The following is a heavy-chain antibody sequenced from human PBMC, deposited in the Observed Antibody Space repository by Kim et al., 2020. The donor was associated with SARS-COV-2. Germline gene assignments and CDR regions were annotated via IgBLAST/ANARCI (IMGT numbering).Heavy chain of an antibody. V-gene: IGHV4-39*07. J-gene: IGHJ4*02. D-gene: IGHD4-17*01. CDR3: ARGGGNDYGDYYMDPYFDY. CDR2: IYYSGST. CDR1: GGSISSSSYY. Sequence: SETLSLTCTVSGGSISSSSYYWGWIRQPPGKGLEWIGSIYYSGSTYYNPSLKSRVTISVDTSKNQFSLKLSSVTAADTAVYYCARGGGNDYGDYYMDPYFDYWGQGTLVTVSS.